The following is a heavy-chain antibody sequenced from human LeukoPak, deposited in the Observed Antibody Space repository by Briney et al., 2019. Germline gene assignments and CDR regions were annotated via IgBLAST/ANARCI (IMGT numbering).Heavy chain of an antibody. CDR1: GGSISSYY. Sequence: PSETLSLTCTVSGGSISSYYWSWIRQPPGKGLEWIGYIYYSGSTNYNPSLKRRVTISVDTSKNQFSLKLSSVSAGNTVVYYCARDRASGSHSWFYPWGQGTLVSVSS. J-gene: IGHJ5*02. V-gene: IGHV4-59*01. CDR3: ARDRASGSHSWFYP. D-gene: IGHD1-26*01. CDR2: IYYSGST.